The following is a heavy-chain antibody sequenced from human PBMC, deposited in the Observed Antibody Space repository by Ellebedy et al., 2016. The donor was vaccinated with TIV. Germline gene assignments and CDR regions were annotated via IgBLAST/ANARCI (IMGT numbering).Heavy chain of an antibody. V-gene: IGHV4-59*08. CDR2: IYYSGST. CDR1: GGSISSHY. J-gene: IGHJ4*02. D-gene: IGHD3-9*01. CDR3: ARHGRYFDRGGPRYFDY. Sequence: MPSETLSLTCTVSGGSISSHYWSWIRQPPGKGLEWIGYIYYSGSTKYNPSLKSRVTISVDTSKNQFSLKLSSVTAADTAVYYCARHGRYFDRGGPRYFDYWGQGTLVTVSS.